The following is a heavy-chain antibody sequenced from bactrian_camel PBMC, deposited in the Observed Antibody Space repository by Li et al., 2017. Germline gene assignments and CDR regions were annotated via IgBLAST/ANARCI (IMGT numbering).Heavy chain of an antibody. CDR3: VGGPDGGAWYGTGP. Sequence: HVQLVESGGGSVQAGDSLTLSCTTSGLTFDNSDVEWYHQVPGKECDWVSTIRRRDGREITYYSDSVKGRFTISRDNDKNTLYLRLNVLKTEDTAMYYCVGGPDGGAWYGTGPWGQGTQVTVS. V-gene: IGHV3S63*01. D-gene: IGHD6*01. CDR2: IRRRDGREIT. CDR1: GLTFDNSD. J-gene: IGHJ6*01.